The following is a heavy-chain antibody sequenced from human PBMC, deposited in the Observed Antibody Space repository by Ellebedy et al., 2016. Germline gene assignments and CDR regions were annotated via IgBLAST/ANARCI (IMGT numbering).Heavy chain of an antibody. Sequence: ASVKVSCXASGYTFTSYGISWVRQAPGQGLEWMGWISAYNGNTNYAQKLQGRVTMTTDTSTSTAYMELSRLRSDDTAVYYCARPVDGSGNLDAFDIWGQGTMVTVSS. CDR1: GYTFTSYG. CDR2: ISAYNGNT. J-gene: IGHJ3*02. CDR3: ARPVDGSGNLDAFDI. D-gene: IGHD3-10*01. V-gene: IGHV1-18*01.